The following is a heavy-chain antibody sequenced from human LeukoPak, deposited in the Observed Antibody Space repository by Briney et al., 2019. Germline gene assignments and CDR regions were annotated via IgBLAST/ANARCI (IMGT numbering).Heavy chain of an antibody. Sequence: SETLSLTCTVSGGSISSYYWSWIRQPPGKGLEWIGYIYYSGSTNYNPSLKSRVTISVDTSKNQFSLKLSSVTAADTAVYYCARGPRLMITFGGARRGSYYFDYWGQGTLVTVSS. V-gene: IGHV4-59*12. D-gene: IGHD3-16*01. CDR2: IYYSGST. J-gene: IGHJ4*02. CDR3: ARGPRLMITFGGARRGSYYFDY. CDR1: GGSISSYY.